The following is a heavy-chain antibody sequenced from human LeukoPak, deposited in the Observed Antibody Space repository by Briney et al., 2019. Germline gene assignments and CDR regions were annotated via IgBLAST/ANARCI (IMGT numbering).Heavy chain of an antibody. CDR1: GYSFTDFW. J-gene: IGHJ4*02. CDR3: ARLFGSTWPFDY. CDR2: IYPGDSDT. D-gene: IGHD6-13*01. V-gene: IGHV5-51*01. Sequence: GESLKISCKGSGYSFTDFWIAWGRQMPGQGLEWMGIIYPGDSDTRYSPSFQGQVTISADKSISTAYLRWSSLRASDTAIYYCARLFGSTWPFDYWGQGTLVTVSS.